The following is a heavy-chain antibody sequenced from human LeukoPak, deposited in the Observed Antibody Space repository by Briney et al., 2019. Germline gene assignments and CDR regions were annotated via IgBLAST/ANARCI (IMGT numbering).Heavy chain of an antibody. J-gene: IGHJ4*02. D-gene: IGHD1-1*01. CDR1: GFPFIEYS. CDR3: ARDHNYAFDN. Sequence: GGSLRLSCTASGFPFIEYSMNWVRQVPGKGLEWISYIGIDSGNTKYADSVRGRFTISADKAKNSLYLQMNSLRVEDTAVYYCARDHNYAFDNWGQGTLVSAAS. V-gene: IGHV3-48*01. CDR2: IGIDSGNT.